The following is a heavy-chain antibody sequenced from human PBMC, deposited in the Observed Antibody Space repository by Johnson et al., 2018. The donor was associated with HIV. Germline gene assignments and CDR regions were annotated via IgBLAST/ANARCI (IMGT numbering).Heavy chain of an antibody. CDR2: IYSGGST. D-gene: IGHD3-22*01. Sequence: MQLVESGGRVVRPGGSLRLSCAASGFSLSDYYMSWIRQAPGKGLEWVSVIYSGGSTYYADSVTGRFTISSDNAKNSLFLQMNSLRAEDTALYYCARAMYYFDTSGYLIRPRAFDIWGQGTVVTVSS. J-gene: IGHJ3*02. CDR3: ARAMYYFDTSGYLIRPRAFDI. V-gene: IGHV3-66*01. CDR1: GFSLSDYY.